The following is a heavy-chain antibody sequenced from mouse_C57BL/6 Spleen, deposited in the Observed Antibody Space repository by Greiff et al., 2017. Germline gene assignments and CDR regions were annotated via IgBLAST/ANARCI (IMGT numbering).Heavy chain of an antibody. J-gene: IGHJ4*01. CDR1: GYTFTSYW. D-gene: IGHD3-2*01. Sequence: QVQLQQPGAELVRPGSSVKLSCKASGYTFTSYWMDWVKQRPGQGLEWIGNIYPSDSETHYNQKFKDKATLTVDKSSSTAYMQLSSLTSEDAAVYYGGRRQHHGPYYAMGDWGQGTSVTVSA. CDR2: IYPSDSET. V-gene: IGHV1-61*01. CDR3: GRRQHHGPYYAMGD.